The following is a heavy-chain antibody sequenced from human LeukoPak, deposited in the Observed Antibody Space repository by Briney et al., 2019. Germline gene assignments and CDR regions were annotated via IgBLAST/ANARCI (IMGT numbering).Heavy chain of an antibody. CDR3: ARSLGYSSSPFDY. Sequence: ASVKVSCKVSGYTLTELSMHWVRQAPGKGLEWMGGFDPEDGETIYAQKFQGRVTMTRDTSTTTVYMELSSLRSEDTAVYYCARSLGYSSSPFDYWGQGTLVTVSS. V-gene: IGHV1-24*01. CDR1: GYTLTELS. J-gene: IGHJ4*02. D-gene: IGHD6-6*01. CDR2: FDPEDGET.